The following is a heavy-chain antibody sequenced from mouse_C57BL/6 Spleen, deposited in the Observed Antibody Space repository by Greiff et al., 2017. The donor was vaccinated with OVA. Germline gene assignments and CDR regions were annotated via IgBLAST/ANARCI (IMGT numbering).Heavy chain of an antibody. J-gene: IGHJ2*01. CDR2: IHPNSGST. D-gene: IGHD1-1*01. CDR3: AREGLLYYFDY. V-gene: IGHV1-64*01. CDR1: GYTFTSYW. Sequence: VQLQQPGAELVKPGASVKLSCKASGYTFTSYWMHWVKQRPGQGLEWIGMIHPNSGSTNYNEKFKSKATLTVDKSSSTAYMQLSSLTSEDSAVYYCAREGLLYYFDYWGQGTTLTVSS.